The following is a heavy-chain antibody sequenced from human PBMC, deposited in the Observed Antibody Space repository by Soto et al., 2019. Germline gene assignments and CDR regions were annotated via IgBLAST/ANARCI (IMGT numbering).Heavy chain of an antibody. Sequence: PSETLSLTCTVSGGSISSGDYYWSWIRQPPGKGLEWIGYIYYSGSTYYNPSLKSRVTISVDTSKNQFSLKLSSVTAADTAVYYCARGSYYYYSSGYYQYWGQGTLVTVS. J-gene: IGHJ4*02. CDR2: IYYSGST. CDR1: GGSISSGDYY. CDR3: ARGSYYYYSSGYYQY. D-gene: IGHD3-22*01. V-gene: IGHV4-30-4*01.